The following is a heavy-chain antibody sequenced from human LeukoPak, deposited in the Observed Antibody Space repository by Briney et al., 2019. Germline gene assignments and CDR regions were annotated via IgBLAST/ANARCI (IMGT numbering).Heavy chain of an antibody. CDR3: ARDHQAHYDFWSGYFPGMDV. D-gene: IGHD3-3*01. V-gene: IGHV3-7*01. CDR2: IKQDGSEK. CDR1: GFTFSSYW. Sequence: GGSLRLSCAASGFTFSSYWMSWVRQAPGKGLEWVANIKQDGSEKYYVDSVKGRFTISRDNAKNSLYLQMNSLRADDTAVYYCARDHQAHYDFWSGYFPGMDVWGQGTTVTVSS. J-gene: IGHJ6*02.